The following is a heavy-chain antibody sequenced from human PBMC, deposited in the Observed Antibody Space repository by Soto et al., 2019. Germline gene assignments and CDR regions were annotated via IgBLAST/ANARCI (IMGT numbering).Heavy chain of an antibody. Sequence: GASVKVSCKASGYTFTGYYMRWVRQAPGQGLEWMGWINPNSGGSSYAQRFQGRLTMTRDTSSSSAYMELSSLRSDDTAVYYCAKANSGDDDEFDYWGQGTPVTVSS. CDR3: AKANSGDDDEFDY. CDR2: INPNSGGS. V-gene: IGHV1-2*02. CDR1: GYTFTGYY. J-gene: IGHJ4*02. D-gene: IGHD5-12*01.